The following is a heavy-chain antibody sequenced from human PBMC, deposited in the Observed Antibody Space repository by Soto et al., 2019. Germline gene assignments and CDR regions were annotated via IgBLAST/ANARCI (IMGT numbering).Heavy chain of an antibody. D-gene: IGHD3-3*01. CDR2: ISAYNGNT. CDR1: CYTFTIYF. CDR3: ARNYDFWSGYYIRGAPASSYAMDA. J-gene: IGHJ6*03. V-gene: IGHV1-18*01. Sequence: ASVKVSFKGSCYTFTIYFIIVLRQSPLQGLEWMGCISAYNGNTNYAQKLHGRVTMTTDTSTSTAYMELRSLRSDDTAVYYCARNYDFWSGYYIRGAPASSYAMDAWGKGTKVTXS.